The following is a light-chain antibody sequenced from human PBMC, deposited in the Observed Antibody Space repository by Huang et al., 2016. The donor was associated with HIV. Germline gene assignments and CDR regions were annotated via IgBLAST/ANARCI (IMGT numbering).Light chain of an antibody. V-gene: IGKV3-15*01. CDR2: GAS. CDR1: QSVSTY. Sequence: EIVMTQSPATLSVSPGERATLSCRASQSVSTYLAWYQQKPGQAPRLLIDGASNRATGIPARFSGSGSGTEFTLTISSLQSEDSAVYYCQQYNNWPHTFGQGTKLEIK. J-gene: IGKJ2*01. CDR3: QQYNNWPHT.